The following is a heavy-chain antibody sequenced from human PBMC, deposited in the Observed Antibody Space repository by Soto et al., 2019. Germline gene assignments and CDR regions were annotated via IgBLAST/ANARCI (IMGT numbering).Heavy chain of an antibody. D-gene: IGHD3-16*01. Sequence: ASVKVSCKASGYTFTSYGISWVRQAPGQGLEWMGWINAYNGNTNYAQNLQGRLTMTTDTSTSTAYMELRSPRSDDTAVYYCARDWFGVDYWGQGTLVTVSS. CDR2: INAYNGNT. V-gene: IGHV1-18*01. CDR1: GYTFTSYG. J-gene: IGHJ4*02. CDR3: ARDWFGVDY.